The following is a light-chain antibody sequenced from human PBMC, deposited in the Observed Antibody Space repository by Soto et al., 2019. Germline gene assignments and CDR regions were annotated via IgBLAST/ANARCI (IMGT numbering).Light chain of an antibody. CDR2: DAS. V-gene: IGKV3-20*01. CDR1: QSVDSN. Sequence: EIVMTQSPATLSVSPGERATLSCRASQSVDSNLAWYQQKPGQAPRLLIYDASRRATGIPERFSGSGSGTDFTLTINRLEPEDFAVYYCQQYGSSPTFGLGTKVDIK. J-gene: IGKJ1*01. CDR3: QQYGSSPT.